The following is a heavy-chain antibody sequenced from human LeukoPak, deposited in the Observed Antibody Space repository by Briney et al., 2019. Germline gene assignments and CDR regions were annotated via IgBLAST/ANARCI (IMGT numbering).Heavy chain of an antibody. CDR3: ARVEESYYYGSGSQTRKYYFDY. Sequence: GGSLRLSCAASGFTFSSYSMNWVRQAPGKGLEWVSSISSSSSYIYYADSVKGRFTISRDNAKNSLYLQMNSLRAEDTAVYYCARVEESYYYGSGSQTRKYYFDYWGQGTLVTVSS. V-gene: IGHV3-21*01. CDR1: GFTFSSYS. CDR2: ISSSSSYI. J-gene: IGHJ4*02. D-gene: IGHD3-10*01.